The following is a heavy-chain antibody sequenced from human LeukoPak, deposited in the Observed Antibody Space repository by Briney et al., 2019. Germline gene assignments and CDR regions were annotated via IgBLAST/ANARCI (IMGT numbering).Heavy chain of an antibody. V-gene: IGHV3-73*01. D-gene: IGHD3-22*01. CDR2: IRSKANSYAT. CDR3: TGTLRDRSYYYDSSGYYYR. J-gene: IGHJ5*02. CDR1: GFTLSGSA. Sequence: GGSLRLSCAASGFTLSGSAMHWVRQASGKGLEWVGRIRSKANSYATAYAASVKGRFTISRDDSKNTAYLQMNSLKTEDTAVYYCTGTLRDRSYYYDSSGYYYRWGQGTLVTVSS.